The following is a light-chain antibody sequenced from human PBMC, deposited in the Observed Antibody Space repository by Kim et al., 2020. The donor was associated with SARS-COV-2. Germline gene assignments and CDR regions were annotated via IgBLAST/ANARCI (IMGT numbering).Light chain of an antibody. CDR3: SSYTSSSTLVV. V-gene: IGLV2-14*03. Sequence: QSINISCTGTSSDVGGYNYFSWYQQHPGKAPKLMIYDVSNRPSGVSNRFSGSKSGNTASLTISGLQAEDEADYYCSSYTSSSTLVVFGGGTQLTVL. CDR2: DVS. CDR1: SSDVGGYNY. J-gene: IGLJ2*01.